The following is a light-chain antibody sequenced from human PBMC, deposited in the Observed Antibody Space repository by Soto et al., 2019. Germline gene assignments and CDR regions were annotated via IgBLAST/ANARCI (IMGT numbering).Light chain of an antibody. J-gene: IGKJ4*01. CDR2: DES. V-gene: IGKV3-11*01. Sequence: EIVWTQSPGTLSLSPGQSATLSCRASQSISRYLAWYQQKPGQSPRLLLYDESNRATGIPARFSGSGFGADFTLTISSLEPEDFAVYYCQQRTNGLTFGEGTKVDIK. CDR1: QSISRY. CDR3: QQRTNGLT.